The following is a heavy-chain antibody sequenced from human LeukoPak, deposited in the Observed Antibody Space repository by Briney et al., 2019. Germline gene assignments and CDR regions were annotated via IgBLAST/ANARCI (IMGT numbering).Heavy chain of an antibody. CDR3: TRNGRRVGVTQSGWFDP. Sequence: PGRSLRLSCTGSGFTFGDYAMSWVRQAPGQGLECVGFIRSKTYGGTTEYAASVKHRLTISRDDSKSIAYLQMNSLRTEDTAVYYCTRNGRRVGVTQSGWFDPWGQGTLVTVS. D-gene: IGHD1-26*01. CDR2: IRSKTYGGTT. CDR1: GFTFGDYA. J-gene: IGHJ5*02. V-gene: IGHV3-49*04.